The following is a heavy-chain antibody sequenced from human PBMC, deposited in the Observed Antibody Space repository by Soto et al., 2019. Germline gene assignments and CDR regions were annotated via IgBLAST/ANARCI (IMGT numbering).Heavy chain of an antibody. J-gene: IGHJ4*02. Sequence: EVQLVESGGGLIQPGGSLRLSCAASGFTVSNNYMSWVRQAPGKGLEGVSVIYSGGYTAYGDSVKGRFTISRDNSKNNLSLKIKSGSAGAPAVYYGAADRGGGGYWGQGTLVTVSS. CDR1: GFTVSNNY. D-gene: IGHD3-10*01. CDR3: AADRGGGGY. V-gene: IGHV3-53*01. CDR2: IYSGGYT.